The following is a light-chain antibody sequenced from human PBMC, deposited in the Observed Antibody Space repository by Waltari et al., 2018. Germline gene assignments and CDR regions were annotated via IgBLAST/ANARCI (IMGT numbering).Light chain of an antibody. CDR3: CSYGSGGSLYV. J-gene: IGLJ1*01. V-gene: IGLV2-14*03. CDR1: NRDIGGYNF. CDR2: DVS. Sequence: QSALAQPASVSGSPGQSITISCTGTNRDIGGYNFVSWYQQNPGNSPKLMIYDVSKSSGLSNRFSASKSGNTASLTISGLQAEDEADYYYCSYGSGGSLYVFGTGTKVTVL.